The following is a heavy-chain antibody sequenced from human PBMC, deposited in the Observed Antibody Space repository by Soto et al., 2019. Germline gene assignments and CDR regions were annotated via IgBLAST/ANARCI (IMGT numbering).Heavy chain of an antibody. CDR2: INHSGST. J-gene: IGHJ3*02. Sequence: SETLSLTCAVYGGSFSGYYWCWIRQPPGKGLEWIGEINHSGSTNYNPSLKSRVTISVDTSKNQFSLKLSSVTAADTAVYYCASGSSDYDFWSATNYAFDIWGQGTMVTVSS. CDR3: ASGSSDYDFWSATNYAFDI. V-gene: IGHV4-34*01. CDR1: GGSFSGYY. D-gene: IGHD3-3*01.